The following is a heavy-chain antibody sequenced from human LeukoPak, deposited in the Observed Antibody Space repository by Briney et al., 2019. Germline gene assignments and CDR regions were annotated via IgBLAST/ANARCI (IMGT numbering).Heavy chain of an antibody. V-gene: IGHV4-39*01. Sequence: PSETLSLTCTVSGGSISSSSYYWGWIRQPPGKGLEWIGYIYYSGSTYYNPSLKSRVTISVHTSKNQFSLKLSSVTAADTAVYYCARRSSSSSWFDPWGQGTLVTVSS. D-gene: IGHD6-6*01. CDR1: GGSISSSSYY. CDR3: ARRSSSSSWFDP. CDR2: IYYSGST. J-gene: IGHJ5*02.